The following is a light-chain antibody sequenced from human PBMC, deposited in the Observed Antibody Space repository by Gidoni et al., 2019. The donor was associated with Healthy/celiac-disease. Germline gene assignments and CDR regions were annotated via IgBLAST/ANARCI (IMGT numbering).Light chain of an antibody. Sequence: QSALTQPRSVSGSPGQSVTISCTGTSSAVGGYNYVSWYQQHPGKAPKLMIYDVSKRPSGVPDRCSGSKSGNTASLTISGLQAEDEADYYCCSYAGSYTEVFGTGTKVTVL. CDR3: CSYAGSYTEV. CDR2: DVS. CDR1: SSAVGGYNY. V-gene: IGLV2-11*01. J-gene: IGLJ1*01.